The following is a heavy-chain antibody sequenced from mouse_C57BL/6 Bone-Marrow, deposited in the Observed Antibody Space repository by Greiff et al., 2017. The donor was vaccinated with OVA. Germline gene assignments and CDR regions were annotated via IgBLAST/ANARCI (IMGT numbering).Heavy chain of an antibody. CDR3: AKNWDADYFDY. V-gene: IGHV1-19*01. Sequence: EVQLQQSGPVLVKPGASVKMSCKASGYTFTNYYMNWVKQSHGKSLEWIGVINPYNGGTSYNQKFTGKATLTVDKSSSTAYMELNSLTSEDSAVYYCAKNWDADYFDYWGQGTTLTVSS. CDR2: INPYNGGT. D-gene: IGHD4-1*01. J-gene: IGHJ2*01. CDR1: GYTFTNYY.